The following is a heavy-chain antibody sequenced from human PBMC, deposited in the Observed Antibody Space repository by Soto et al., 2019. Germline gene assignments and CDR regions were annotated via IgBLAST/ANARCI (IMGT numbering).Heavy chain of an antibody. V-gene: IGHV4-59*01. Sequence: QVQLQESGPGLVKPSETLSLNCTVSGGSISSFYWSWIRQSPGKGLEWIGYMYYTGSTVYNPSLKSRVTISLDSSKPQFSLKLSSVTAAATAVYYWARVMYGSGSYLHTFDYWGQGTLVTVSS. D-gene: IGHD3-10*01. CDR2: MYYTGST. CDR3: ARVMYGSGSYLHTFDY. CDR1: GGSISSFY. J-gene: IGHJ4*02.